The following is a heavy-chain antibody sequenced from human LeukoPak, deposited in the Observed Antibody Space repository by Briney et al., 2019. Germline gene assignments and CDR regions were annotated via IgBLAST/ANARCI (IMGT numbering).Heavy chain of an antibody. CDR2: VPYSGST. J-gene: IGHJ4*02. CDR3: AVKIAAAGFY. CDR1: GGSISSGGYY. Sequence: SETLSLTCSVSGGSISSGGYYWSWIRQHPGKGLEWIGYVPYSGSTFYNPSLKSRVTISLDTTKSQFSLRLTSVTAADTAVYYCAVKIAAAGFYWGQGTLVTVSS. D-gene: IGHD6-13*01. V-gene: IGHV4-31*03.